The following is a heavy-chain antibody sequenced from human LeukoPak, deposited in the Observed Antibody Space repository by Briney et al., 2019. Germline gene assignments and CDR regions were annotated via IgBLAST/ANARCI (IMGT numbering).Heavy chain of an antibody. CDR1: GFTFSSYW. J-gene: IGHJ3*02. CDR3: ASTPAAIRGGRDAFDI. D-gene: IGHD2-2*02. CDR2: IKQDGSEK. V-gene: IGHV3-7*01. Sequence: GGSLRLSCAASGFTFSSYWMSWVRQAPGKGLEWVANIKQDGSEKYYVDSVKGRFTISRDNAKNSLYLQMNSLRAEDTAVYYCASTPAAIRGGRDAFDIWGQGTTVTVSS.